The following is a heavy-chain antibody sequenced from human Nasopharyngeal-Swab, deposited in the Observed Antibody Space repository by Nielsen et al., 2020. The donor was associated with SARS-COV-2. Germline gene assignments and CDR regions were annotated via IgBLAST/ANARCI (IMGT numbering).Heavy chain of an antibody. CDR3: AKEGALTIFGVVPPGGYYYYGMDV. CDR1: GFTFSSYA. D-gene: IGHD3-3*01. J-gene: IGHJ6*02. Sequence: GESLKISCAASGFTFSSYAMSWVRQAPGKGLEWVSVIYSGGSSTYYADSVKGRFTISRDNSKNTLYLQMNSPRAEDTAVYYCAKEGALTIFGVVPPGGYYYYGMDVWGQGTTVTVSS. V-gene: IGHV3-23*03. CDR2: IYSGGSST.